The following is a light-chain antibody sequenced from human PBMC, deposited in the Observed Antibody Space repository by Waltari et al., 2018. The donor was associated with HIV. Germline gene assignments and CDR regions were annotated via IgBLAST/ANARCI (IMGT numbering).Light chain of an antibody. J-gene: IGKJ1*01. CDR3: QQYGDSLPWT. CDR2: GAS. Sequence: ENVLTQSPDTLSLSPGERVTLSCRASQSIHTDHLAWYQQKPGQAPRLLMYGASNRATGTPDRFSGSGSGTDFSLTISRLEPEDFAVYYCQQYGDSLPWTFGQGTKVEIK. V-gene: IGKV3-20*01. CDR1: QSIHTDH.